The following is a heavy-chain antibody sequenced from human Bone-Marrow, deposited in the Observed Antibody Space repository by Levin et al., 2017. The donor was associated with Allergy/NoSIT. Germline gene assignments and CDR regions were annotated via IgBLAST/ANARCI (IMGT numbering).Heavy chain of an antibody. CDR3: ARHPPRVGHAVAGGNFDY. D-gene: IGHD6-19*01. J-gene: IGHJ4*02. Sequence: GGSLRLSCAASGFTFSSYAMHWVRQAPGKGLEWVAVISYDGSNKYYADSVKGRFTISRDNSKNTLYLQMNSLRAEDTAVYYCARHPPRVGHAVAGGNFDYWGQGTLVTVSS. CDR2: ISYDGSNK. V-gene: IGHV3-30-3*01. CDR1: GFTFSSYA.